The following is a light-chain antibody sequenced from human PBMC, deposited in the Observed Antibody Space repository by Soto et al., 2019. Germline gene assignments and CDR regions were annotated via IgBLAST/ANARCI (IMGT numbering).Light chain of an antibody. J-gene: IGKJ1*01. CDR2: GAS. V-gene: IGKV3-20*01. CDR1: QSVSDTY. CDR3: QQYGSSPWT. Sequence: VLTQSPGTLSLSLGERATLSCRASQSVSDTYLAWYQQKPGQAPRLLIYGASSRATGIPERFSGSGSGTDFTLTISTLEPEDFAVYYCQQYGSSPWTFGQGTKVEIK.